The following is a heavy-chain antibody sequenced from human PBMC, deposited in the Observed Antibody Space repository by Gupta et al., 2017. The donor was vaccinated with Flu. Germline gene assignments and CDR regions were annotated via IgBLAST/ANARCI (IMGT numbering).Heavy chain of an antibody. CDR1: GFPFPHYY. V-gene: IGHV1-2*02. Sequence: HLVQPGAEVKRPGASAEVSCQAPGFPFPHYYIHRGRQAPGQGLEWVAWINAAGGDTNCAQNLRGRVSVTRFTSVNTAYLELDRLRSDDTAIYYCARDRDNSGYYYGLDLWGQGTAVTVSS. CDR3: ARDRDNSGYYYGLDL. J-gene: IGHJ6*02. D-gene: IGHD3-22*01. CDR2: INAAGGDT.